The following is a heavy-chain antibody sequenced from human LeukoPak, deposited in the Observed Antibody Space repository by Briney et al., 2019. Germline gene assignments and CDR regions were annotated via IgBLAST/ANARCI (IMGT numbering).Heavy chain of an antibody. Sequence: ASVKVSCKASGYTFTSYCMHWVRQAPGQGLEWMGIINPSGGSTSYAQKSQGRVTMTRDTSTSTVYMELSSLRSEDTAVYYCARLFSQDDAFDIWGQGTMVTVSS. CDR2: INPSGGST. V-gene: IGHV1-46*03. CDR1: GYTFTSYC. CDR3: ARLFSQDDAFDI. J-gene: IGHJ3*02.